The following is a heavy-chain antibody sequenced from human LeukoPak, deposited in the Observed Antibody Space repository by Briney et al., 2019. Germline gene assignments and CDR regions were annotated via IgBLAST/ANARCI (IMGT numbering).Heavy chain of an antibody. CDR2: SSQSGTTT. V-gene: IGHV3-48*03. Sequence: GGSLRLSCAASGFTFSNYEIQWVRQAPGKGPEWISYSSQSGTTTYFADSVKGRFILARDNAKNSLYMQMNSLRAEDTAVYYCARVELLRWGELSAPWAMDVWGQGTTVTVSS. J-gene: IGHJ6*02. CDR1: GFTFSNYE. D-gene: IGHD3-16*02. CDR3: ARVELLRWGELSAPWAMDV.